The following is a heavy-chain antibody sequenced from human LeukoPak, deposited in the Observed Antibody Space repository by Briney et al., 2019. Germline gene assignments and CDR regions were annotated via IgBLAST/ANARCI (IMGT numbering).Heavy chain of an antibody. V-gene: IGHV3-74*03. CDR1: GFTFSSYW. J-gene: IGHJ4*02. CDR3: ARHNDYGDYFLDY. CDR2: IKTDGSST. Sequence: GGSLRLSCAASGFTFSSYWMHWVRQAPGKGLVWVSRIKTDGSSTTYADSVQGRFTISRDNAKNTLYLQMNSLRVEDTAVYYCARHNDYGDYFLDYWGQGTLVTVSS. D-gene: IGHD4-17*01.